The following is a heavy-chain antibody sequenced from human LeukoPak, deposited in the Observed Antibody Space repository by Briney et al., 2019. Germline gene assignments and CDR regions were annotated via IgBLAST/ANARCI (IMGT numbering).Heavy chain of an antibody. CDR3: ARVVYGSGSRYGMDV. CDR1: GGSFSGYY. D-gene: IGHD3-10*01. CDR2: INHSGST. V-gene: IGHV4-34*01. Sequence: PSETLSLTCAVYGGSFSGYYWSWIRQPPGKGLEWIGEINHSGSTNYNPSLKSRVTISVDTSKNQFSLKLSSVTAADTAVYYCARVVYGSGSRYGMDVWDKGTTVTVSS. J-gene: IGHJ6*04.